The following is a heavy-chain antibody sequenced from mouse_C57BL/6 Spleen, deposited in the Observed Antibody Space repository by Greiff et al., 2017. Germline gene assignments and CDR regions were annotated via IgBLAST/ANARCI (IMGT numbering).Heavy chain of an antibody. V-gene: IGHV2-9*01. D-gene: IGHD2-1*01. CDR3: SKHIYYGNYNYAMDY. J-gene: IGHJ4*01. CDR2: IWGGGST. Sequence: QVQLKQSGPGLVAPSQSLSITCTVSGFSLTSYGVDWVRQPPGKGLEWLGVIWGGGSTNYNSALMSRLSISKDNSKSQVFLKMTSLRTDDTAMYYCSKHIYYGNYNYAMDYWGQGTSVTVSS. CDR1: GFSLTSYG.